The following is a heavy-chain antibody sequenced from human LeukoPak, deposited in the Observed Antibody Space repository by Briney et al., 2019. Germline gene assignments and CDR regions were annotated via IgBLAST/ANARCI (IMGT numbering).Heavy chain of an antibody. CDR1: GFTFSGSA. J-gene: IGHJ4*02. Sequence: PGGSLKLSCAASGFTFSGSAMHWVRQASGKGLEWVGRIRSKANSYATAYAASVKGRFTISRDDSKHTAYLQMNSLKTVDTAVYYCTIDDDYVWGSYRYEEDYWGQGTLVTVSS. V-gene: IGHV3-73*01. CDR3: TIDDDYVWGSYRYEEDY. D-gene: IGHD3-16*02. CDR2: IRSKANSYAT.